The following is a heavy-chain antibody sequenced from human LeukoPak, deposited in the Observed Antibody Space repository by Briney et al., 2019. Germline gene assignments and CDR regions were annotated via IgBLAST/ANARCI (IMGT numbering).Heavy chain of an antibody. CDR1: GGSISNYY. Sequence: PSETLSLTCTVSGGSISNYYWNWVRQPPGKGLEWVGYIYYSGSTNYNPSLKSRVTISVDTSKNQFSLKLSSVTAADTAVCYCARSLWFGELYNWGQGTLVTVSS. CDR2: IYYSGST. D-gene: IGHD3-10*01. CDR3: ARSLWFGELYN. J-gene: IGHJ4*02. V-gene: IGHV4-59*08.